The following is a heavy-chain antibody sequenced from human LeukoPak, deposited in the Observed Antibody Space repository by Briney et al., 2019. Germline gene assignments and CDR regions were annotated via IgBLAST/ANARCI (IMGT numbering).Heavy chain of an antibody. CDR2: ISSSSSSYI. J-gene: IGHJ3*02. CDR3: ARDSGHYDILTGYQDAFDI. V-gene: IGHV3-21*01. CDR1: GFTFSSYS. D-gene: IGHD3-9*01. Sequence: PGGSLRLSCAASGFTFSSYSMNWVRQAPGKGLEWVSSISSSSSSYIYYADSVKGRFAISRDNAKNSLYLQMNSLRAEDTAVYYCARDSGHYDILTGYQDAFDIWGQGTMVTVSS.